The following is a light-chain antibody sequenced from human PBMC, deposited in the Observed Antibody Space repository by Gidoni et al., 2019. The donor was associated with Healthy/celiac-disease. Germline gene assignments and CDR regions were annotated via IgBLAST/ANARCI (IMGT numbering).Light chain of an antibody. CDR3: SSYTSSSDVV. CDR1: SSDVGGYNY. Sequence: QSALTQPASVSGSPGQSITISCTGTSSDVGGYNYVSWYQQPPGKAPKLMIYDVSNRPSGVSNRFSGSKSGNTASLTISVLQAEDEADYYCSSYTSSSDVVFGGGTKLTVL. J-gene: IGLJ2*01. CDR2: DVS. V-gene: IGLV2-14*01.